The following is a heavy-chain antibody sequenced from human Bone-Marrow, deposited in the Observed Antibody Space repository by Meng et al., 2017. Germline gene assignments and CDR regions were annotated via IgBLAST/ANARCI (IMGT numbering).Heavy chain of an antibody. J-gene: IGHJ4*02. CDR2: INPNSGGT. CDR3: ARDRGSWGFTTAREERYFDY. Sequence: ASVKVSCKASGYTFTGYYMHWVRQAPGQGLEWMGWINPNSGGTNYAQKFQGRVTMTRDTSISTAYMELSRLRSDDTAVYYCARDRGSWGFTTAREERYFDYWGQGTLVTVSS. CDR1: GYTFTGYY. V-gene: IGHV1-2*02. D-gene: IGHD6-13*01.